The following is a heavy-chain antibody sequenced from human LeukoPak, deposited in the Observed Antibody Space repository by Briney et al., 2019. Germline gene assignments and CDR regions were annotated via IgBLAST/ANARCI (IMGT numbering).Heavy chain of an antibody. CDR2: ISWDGGST. CDR3: ARGATYGGGDY. V-gene: IGHV3-43D*03. Sequence: PGGSLRLSCAASGFTFDDYAMHWVRQAPGKGLEWVSLISWDGGSTYYADSVKGRFTISRDNAKNSLDLQMNSLRVDDTAVYYCARGATYGGGDYWGQGTLVTVSS. J-gene: IGHJ4*02. CDR1: GFTFDDYA. D-gene: IGHD4-23*01.